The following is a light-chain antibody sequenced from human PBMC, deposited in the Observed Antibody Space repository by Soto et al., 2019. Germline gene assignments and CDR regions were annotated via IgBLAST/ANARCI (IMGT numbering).Light chain of an antibody. J-gene: IGKJ5*01. CDR2: GAS. CDR1: HSVSSSY. Sequence: ENVSTQSPGTLSLSPGERATLSCRASHSVSSSYLAWYQQKPGQAPRLLIYGASSRATGIPDRFSGSGSGTDFTLTIGRLEPEDFAVYYCQQYGSSPPITFGQGTRLEIK. V-gene: IGKV3-20*01. CDR3: QQYGSSPPIT.